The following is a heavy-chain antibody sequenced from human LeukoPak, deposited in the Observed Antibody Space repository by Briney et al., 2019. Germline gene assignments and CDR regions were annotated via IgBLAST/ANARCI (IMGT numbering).Heavy chain of an antibody. V-gene: IGHV3-7*01. CDR3: ARDQFKAFDY. J-gene: IGHJ4*02. Sequence: GGSLRLSCAASGFTFSSYWMSWVRQAPGKGLEWVANIKQDGSEKYYVDSVKGRFAISRDNAKNSLYLEMNNLRAEDTAVYYCARDQFKAFDYWGQGTLVTVSS. CDR1: GFTFSSYW. CDR2: IKQDGSEK.